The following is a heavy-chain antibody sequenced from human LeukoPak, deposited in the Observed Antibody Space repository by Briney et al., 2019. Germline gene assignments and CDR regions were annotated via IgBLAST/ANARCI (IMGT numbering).Heavy chain of an antibody. Sequence: PSGTLSLTCAVSGGSISSSNWWSWVRQPPGKGLEWIGEIYHSGSTNYNPSLKSRVTISVDKSKNQFSLKLSSVTAADTAVYYCARRAITMVRGPPKYYFDYWGQGTLVTVSS. D-gene: IGHD3-10*01. CDR1: GGSISSSNW. V-gene: IGHV4-4*02. CDR3: ARRAITMVRGPPKYYFDY. CDR2: IYHSGST. J-gene: IGHJ4*02.